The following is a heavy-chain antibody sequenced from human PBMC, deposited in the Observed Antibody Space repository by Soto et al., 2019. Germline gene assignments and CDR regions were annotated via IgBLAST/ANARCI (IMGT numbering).Heavy chain of an antibody. CDR1: GGSISSGDYY. CDR2: IYYSGTT. Sequence: QVQLQESGPGLVKPSQTLSLTCTVSGGSISSGDYYWSWIRQPPGKGLEWIGYIYYSGTTYYNPSLKSRVTISVDTSMNQFSLKVNSVTAADTAVYYCARALIQLWPHYYYGMDVWGQGTTVTVSS. D-gene: IGHD5-18*01. J-gene: IGHJ6*02. CDR3: ARALIQLWPHYYYGMDV. V-gene: IGHV4-30-4*01.